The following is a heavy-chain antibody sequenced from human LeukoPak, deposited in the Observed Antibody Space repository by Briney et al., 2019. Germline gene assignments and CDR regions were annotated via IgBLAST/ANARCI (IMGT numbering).Heavy chain of an antibody. CDR2: ISSSSSTI. V-gene: IGHV3-48*04. J-gene: IGHJ3*02. CDR1: GFTFSSYS. Sequence: PGGSLRLSCAASGFTFSSYSMNWVRQAPGKGLEWVSYISSSSSTIYYADSVKGRFTISRDNAKNSLYLQMNSLRAEDTALYYCARVSVTVADAFDIWGQGTMVTVSS. CDR3: ARVSVTVADAFDI. D-gene: IGHD6-19*01.